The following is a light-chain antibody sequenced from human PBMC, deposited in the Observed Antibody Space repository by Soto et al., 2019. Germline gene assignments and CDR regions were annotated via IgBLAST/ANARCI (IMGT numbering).Light chain of an antibody. CDR3: QQYGS. Sequence: EIVLTQSPGTLSLSPGERATLSCRASPSVSGSNLAWYQQKPGQAPRLVIYGASSRATGIPDRFSGSGSGTDFTLTISILEPEDFAVYYYQQYGSFGQGTKVEGK. V-gene: IGKV3-20*01. CDR2: GAS. J-gene: IGKJ1*01. CDR1: PSVSGSN.